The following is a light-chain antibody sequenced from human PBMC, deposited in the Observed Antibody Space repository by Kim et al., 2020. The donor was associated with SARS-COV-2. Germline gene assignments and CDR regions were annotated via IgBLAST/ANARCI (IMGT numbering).Light chain of an antibody. CDR3: QQYNTWYT. CDR2: ETS. Sequence: LSKSVGDRGPTTCRARPSVSHWLAWYQQKPGKATKVLIYETSKLKSGVPSRFSGSGFGTEFTLTISSLQPDDFATYYCQQYNTWYTFGQGTKLEI. V-gene: IGKV1-5*03. CDR1: PSVSHW. J-gene: IGKJ2*01.